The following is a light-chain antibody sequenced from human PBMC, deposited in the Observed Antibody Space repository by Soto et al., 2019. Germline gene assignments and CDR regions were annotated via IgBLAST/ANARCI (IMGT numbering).Light chain of an antibody. CDR1: QSLGKNY. J-gene: IGKJ1*01. Sequence: EIVLTHSPGTLSLSPGERAIVSCRATQSLGKNYLAWYQQKPGQAPRLLIHGASTRATGIADRFSGSGSGTDFTLTISRLEPEDSAVYYCQQYASLPRTFGQGTKVEIK. CDR2: GAS. CDR3: QQYASLPRT. V-gene: IGKV3-20*01.